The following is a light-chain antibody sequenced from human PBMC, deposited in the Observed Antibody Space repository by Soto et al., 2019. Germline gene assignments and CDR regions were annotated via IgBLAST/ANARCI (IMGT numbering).Light chain of an antibody. V-gene: IGKV3-11*01. CDR3: QQRSSWLKVT. CDR2: DAS. Sequence: EIVLTQSPATLSLSPGERVTLSCRTSQSVNSHLAWYQQKPGQAPRLLIYDASNRASGIPARFSGSGSGTDFTLTISSLEPEDFAVYYCQQRSSWLKVTFGQGTRLEI. J-gene: IGKJ5*01. CDR1: QSVNSH.